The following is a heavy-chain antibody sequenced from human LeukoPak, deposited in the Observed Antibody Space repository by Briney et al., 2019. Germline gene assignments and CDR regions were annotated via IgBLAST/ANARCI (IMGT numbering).Heavy chain of an antibody. D-gene: IGHD2-2*01. J-gene: IGHJ5*02. CDR2: IYYSGST. CDR3: ARVGFVVVPATLSDNWFDP. CDR1: GGSISSSSYY. V-gene: IGHV4-39*07. Sequence: SETLSLTCTVSGGSISSSSYYWGWIRQPPGKGLEWIVSIYYSGSTYYNPSLKSRVTISVDTSKNQFSLKLSSVTAADTAVYYCARVGFVVVPATLSDNWFDPWGQGTLVTVSS.